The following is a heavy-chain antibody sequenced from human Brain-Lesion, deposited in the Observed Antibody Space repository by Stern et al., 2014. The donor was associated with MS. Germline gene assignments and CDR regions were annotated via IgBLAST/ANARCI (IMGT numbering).Heavy chain of an antibody. J-gene: IGHJ4*02. CDR2: INPKSGGT. CDR3: ATYYYDSTGYNDF. D-gene: IGHD3-22*01. CDR1: GYTFTGYY. Sequence: VQLVQSGAEVKKPGASVKVSCKASGYTFTGYYMHWVRQAPGQGLEWMGWINPKSGGTNYAQKFQGWVTMTRDTSINTAYMELSRLRSDDTAVYYCATYYYDSTGYNDFWGQGPLVTVS. V-gene: IGHV1-2*04.